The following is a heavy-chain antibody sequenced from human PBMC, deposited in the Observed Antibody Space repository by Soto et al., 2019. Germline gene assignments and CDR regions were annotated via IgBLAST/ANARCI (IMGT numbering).Heavy chain of an antibody. J-gene: IGHJ6*03. CDR3: AKYGGTIPYYYYYMDV. Sequence: GGSLRLSCAASGFTFSSYAMSWVRQAPGKGLEWVSAISGSGGSTYYADSVKGRFTISRDNSKNTLYLQMNSLRAEDTAVYYCAKYGGTIPYYYYYMDVWGKGTTVTVSS. V-gene: IGHV3-23*01. CDR2: ISGSGGST. D-gene: IGHD2-15*01. CDR1: GFTFSSYA.